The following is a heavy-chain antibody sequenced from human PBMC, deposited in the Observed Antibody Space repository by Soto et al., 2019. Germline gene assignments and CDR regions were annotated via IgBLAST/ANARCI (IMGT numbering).Heavy chain of an antibody. Sequence: PSETLSLTCTVSGDSISRNGYFWTWIRQHPGKGLEWIGYIYYSGSSYYNPPLKSRVIISVDTSKNQFSLNLTAVTAADTAVYYCARGTMLRGPGYYYAMDVWGQGTTVTVS. CDR1: GDSISRNGYF. CDR3: ARGTMLRGPGYYYAMDV. CDR2: IYYSGSS. D-gene: IGHD3-10*01. V-gene: IGHV4-31*03. J-gene: IGHJ6*02.